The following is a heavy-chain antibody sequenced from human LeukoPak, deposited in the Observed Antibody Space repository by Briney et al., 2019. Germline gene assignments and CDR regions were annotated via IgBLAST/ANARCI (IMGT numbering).Heavy chain of an antibody. CDR1: GFTFSSYA. J-gene: IGHJ5*02. V-gene: IGHV3-23*01. D-gene: IGHD3-22*01. Sequence: GGSLRLSCAASGFTFSSYAMSWVRQAPGKGLGWVSAISGSGGSTYYADSVKGRFTISRDNSKSTLYLQMNSLRAEDTAVYYCAKDAEGTMIVVANPNWFDPWGQGTLVTVSS. CDR2: ISGSGGST. CDR3: AKDAEGTMIVVANPNWFDP.